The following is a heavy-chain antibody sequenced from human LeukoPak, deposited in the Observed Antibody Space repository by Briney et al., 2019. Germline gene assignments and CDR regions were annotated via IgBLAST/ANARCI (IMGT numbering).Heavy chain of an antibody. CDR1: GFIFNNSG. J-gene: IGHJ4*02. CDR2: ISASGLTA. Sequence: PGGSLTLSCAASGFIFNNSGMGWVRQAPGRGLEWVSAISASGLTAYYGDSVKGRFTISGDNAKNTLYLHMSSLRGEDTAIYYCTENTWGRGTRVTVSS. V-gene: IGHV3-23*01. CDR3: TENT.